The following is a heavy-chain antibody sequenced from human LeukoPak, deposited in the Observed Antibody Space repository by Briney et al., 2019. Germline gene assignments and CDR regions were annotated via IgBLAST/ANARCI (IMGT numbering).Heavy chain of an antibody. D-gene: IGHD6-13*01. CDR1: GFTFSSYE. CDR3: ARGSIAAAGYSYYYYYGMDV. V-gene: IGHV3-48*03. J-gene: IGHJ6*04. Sequence: GGSLRLSCAASGFTFSSYEMNWVRQAPGKGLEWVSYISSSGSTIYYADSVKGRFTISRDNAKNSLYLQMNSLRAEDTAVYYCARGSIAAAGYSYYYYYGMDVWGKGTTVTVSS. CDR2: ISSSGSTI.